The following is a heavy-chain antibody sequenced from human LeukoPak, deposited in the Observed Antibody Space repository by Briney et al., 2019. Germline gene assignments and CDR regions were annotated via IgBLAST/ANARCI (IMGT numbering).Heavy chain of an antibody. CDR1: GFTFNTYG. Sequence: PGRSLRLSCAASGFTFNTYGMHWVRQAPGKGLERVAFIWYDGSNQYYGDSVKGRFTVSRDNSKNTLYLQLNSLSAEDTAVYYCARNLVRSTWYYFEYWGQGTLVTVSS. CDR2: IWYDGSNQ. J-gene: IGHJ4*02. V-gene: IGHV3-33*01. D-gene: IGHD6-13*01. CDR3: ARNLVRSTWYYFEY.